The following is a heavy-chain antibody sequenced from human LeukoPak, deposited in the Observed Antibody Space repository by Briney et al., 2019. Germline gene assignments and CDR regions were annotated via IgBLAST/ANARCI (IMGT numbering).Heavy chain of an antibody. CDR3: AKETSSSFDY. CDR2: ISNSGGST. V-gene: IGHV3-23*01. CDR1: GFAFSSYA. D-gene: IGHD6-6*01. Sequence: GGSLRLSCAASGFAFSSYAMNWVRQAPGKGLEWVSGISNSGGSTYYADSVKGRFTISRDNSKNTLYLQMNSLRAEDTAVYYCAKETSSSFDYWGQGTLVTVSS. J-gene: IGHJ4*02.